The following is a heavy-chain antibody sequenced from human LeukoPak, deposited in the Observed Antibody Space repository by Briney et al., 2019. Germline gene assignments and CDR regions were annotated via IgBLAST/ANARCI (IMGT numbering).Heavy chain of an antibody. CDR1: GFTFSSYA. V-gene: IGHV3-23*01. CDR2: ISGSVGIT. Sequence: GGSLRLSCAASGFTFSSYAMNWVRQPPGKGLEWVSRISGSVGITFYADSVKGRFTISRDNSKNTLYMQMNSLRAEDTAVYYCAKVTSESDAFDIWGQGTMVTVSS. CDR3: AKVTSESDAFDI. J-gene: IGHJ3*02.